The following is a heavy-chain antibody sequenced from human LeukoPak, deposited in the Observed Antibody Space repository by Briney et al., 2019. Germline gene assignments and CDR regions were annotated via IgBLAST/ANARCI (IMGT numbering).Heavy chain of an antibody. Sequence: PSQTLSLTCTVSGDSISSTSYYWGWIRQPPGKGLEWIGSVHYTGSTYYNPSLKSRVTIFVDTSKNQFSLKLSSVTAADTAVYYCARHKHYYDSSIPWWFDPWGQGTLVTVSS. V-gene: IGHV4-39*01. CDR2: VHYTGST. CDR1: GDSISSTSYY. J-gene: IGHJ5*02. D-gene: IGHD3-22*01. CDR3: ARHKHYYDSSIPWWFDP.